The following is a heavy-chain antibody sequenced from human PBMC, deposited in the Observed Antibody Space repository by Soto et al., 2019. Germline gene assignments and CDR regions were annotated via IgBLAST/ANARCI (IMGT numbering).Heavy chain of an antibody. CDR3: ARNRAYSQGD. V-gene: IGHV4-4*02. CDR1: GDSVSSNNY. Sequence: QVQLQESGPGLVEPSGTLSLTCAVSGDSVSSNNYWTWVRQPPREGLEWIGEISHSGSAIYNPSLESRVTISLDKSRNQFSLILSSVTAADTAVSYCARNRAYSQGDWGQGTLVTVSS. J-gene: IGHJ4*02. D-gene: IGHD5-18*01. CDR2: ISHSGSA.